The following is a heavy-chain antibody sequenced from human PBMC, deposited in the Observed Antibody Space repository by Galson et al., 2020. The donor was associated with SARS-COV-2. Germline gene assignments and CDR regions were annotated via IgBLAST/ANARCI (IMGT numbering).Heavy chain of an antibody. CDR2: INPNSGGT. J-gene: IGHJ6*02. D-gene: IGHD6-19*01. V-gene: IGHV1-2*02. CDR3: ARVGAVAGRYYYGMDV. Sequence: VKVSCKASGYTFTGYYMHWVRQTPGQGLEWMGWINPNSGGTNYAQKFQGRVTMTRDTSISTAYMELSRVRSDDTAVYYCARVGAVAGRYYYGMDVWGQGTTVTVSS. CDR1: GYTFTGYY.